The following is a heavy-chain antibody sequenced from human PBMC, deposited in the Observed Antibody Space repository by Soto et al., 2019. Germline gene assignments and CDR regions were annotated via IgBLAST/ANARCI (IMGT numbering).Heavy chain of an antibody. Sequence: PSETLSLTCTVSGDSIGGVGYWSWIRQFPGRGREWIGCISSSGSTYYNPALNNRISLSLDTSQNQISMKLLSVTAADTAIYYCARSGVTGIVIPSHWFDPWGQGTLVTVSS. CDR3: ARSGVTGIVIPSHWFDP. D-gene: IGHD2-21*02. CDR2: ISSSGST. J-gene: IGHJ5*02. CDR1: GDSIGGVGY. V-gene: IGHV4-31*03.